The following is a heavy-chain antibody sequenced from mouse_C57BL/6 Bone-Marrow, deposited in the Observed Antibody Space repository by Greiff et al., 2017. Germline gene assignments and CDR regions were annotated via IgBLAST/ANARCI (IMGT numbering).Heavy chain of an antibody. J-gene: IGHJ3*01. Sequence: EVQGVESGGDLVKPGGSLKLSCAASGFTFSSYGMSWVRQTPDQRLEWVATISRGGSYTYYPDSVKGRFTISRDNAKNTLYLQMSSLKSEDTAMYYCARLEIYYGNYYAYWGQGTLVTVSA. D-gene: IGHD2-1*01. CDR2: ISRGGSYT. CDR1: GFTFSSYG. CDR3: ARLEIYYGNYYAY. V-gene: IGHV5-6*01.